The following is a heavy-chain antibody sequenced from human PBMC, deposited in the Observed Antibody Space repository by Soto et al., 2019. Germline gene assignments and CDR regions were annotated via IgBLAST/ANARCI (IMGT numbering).Heavy chain of an antibody. CDR2: IYPGDSDT. V-gene: IGHV5-51*01. Sequence: ESLKISCKGSGYSFTSYWIGWVRQMPGKGLEWMGIIYPGDSDTRYSPSFQGQVTISADKSSSTAYLQWSSLKASDTAMYYCARHEGLREATVGGMDVWGQGTTVTVSS. D-gene: IGHD4-4*01. CDR1: GYSFTSYW. J-gene: IGHJ6*02. CDR3: ARHEGLREATVGGMDV.